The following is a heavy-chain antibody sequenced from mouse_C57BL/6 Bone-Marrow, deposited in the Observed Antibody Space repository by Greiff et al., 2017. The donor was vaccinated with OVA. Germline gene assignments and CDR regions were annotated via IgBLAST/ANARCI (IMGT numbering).Heavy chain of an antibody. D-gene: IGHD2-10*01. J-gene: IGHJ4*01. CDR3: ARSLLCLYAMDY. CDR2: IYPGSGNT. Sequence: VHLVESGAELVRPGASVKLSCKASGYTFTDYYINWVKQRPGQGLEWIARIYPGSGNTYYNEKFKGKATLTAEKSSSTAYMQLSSLTSEDSAVYFCARSLLCLYAMDYWGQGTSVTVSS. V-gene: IGHV1-76*01. CDR1: GYTFTDYY.